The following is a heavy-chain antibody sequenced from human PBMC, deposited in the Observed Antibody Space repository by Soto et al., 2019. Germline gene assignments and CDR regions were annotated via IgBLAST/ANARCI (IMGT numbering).Heavy chain of an antibody. V-gene: IGHV3-49*04. CDR2: MRAKAYGGTT. D-gene: IGHD2-2*01. CDR1: GFTFRDYA. J-gene: IGHJ6*01. CDR3: TREGAYTSPPYYYFYAMDV. Sequence: GGSLRLSCKGSGFTFRDYAISWVRQAPGKGLQWVGFMRAKAYGGTTEYATFVKGRFTISRDDSKSVAYLQMNSLETEDTAVYYCTREGAYTSPPYYYFYAMDVWGQGTRVTVSS.